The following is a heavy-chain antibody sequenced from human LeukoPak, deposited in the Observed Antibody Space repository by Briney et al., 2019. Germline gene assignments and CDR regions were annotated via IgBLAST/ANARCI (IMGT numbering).Heavy chain of an antibody. CDR2: IYFTGCT. D-gene: IGHD3-9*01. CDR1: GGSISSGDYY. J-gene: IGHJ4*02. CDR3: GREGIPYSPSPYYFDY. Sequence: SSETLSLTCTVSGGSISSGDYYWGWIRQPPGKGLEGIVYIYFTGCTNSIPSLQRRIPISVDTSKRQFSLRLSSVTAADPAVYYCGREGIPYSPSPYYFDYWGQGNLVTVSS. V-gene: IGHV4-61*08.